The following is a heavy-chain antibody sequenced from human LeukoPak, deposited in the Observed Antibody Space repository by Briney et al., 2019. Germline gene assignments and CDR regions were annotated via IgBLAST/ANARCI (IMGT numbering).Heavy chain of an antibody. Sequence: ASVKVSCKASGYTFTGYYMHWLRQAPGQGLEWMGWINPNSGGTNYAQKFQGRVTMTRDTSISTAYMELSRLRSDDTAVYYCARGNDFSNSGPLLAYWGQGTLVTVSS. CDR3: ARGNDFSNSGPLLAY. D-gene: IGHD4-4*01. J-gene: IGHJ4*02. CDR2: INPNSGGT. CDR1: GYTFTGYY. V-gene: IGHV1-2*02.